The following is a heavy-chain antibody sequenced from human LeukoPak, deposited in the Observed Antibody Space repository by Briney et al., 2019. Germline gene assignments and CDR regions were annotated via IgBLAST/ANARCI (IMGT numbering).Heavy chain of an antibody. CDR2: ISGSGGST. J-gene: IGHJ4*02. Sequence: GRSLRLSCAASGFTFSSYAMSWVRQAPGKGLEWVSAISGSGGSTYYADSVKGRFTISRDNSKNTLYLQMNSLRAEDTAVYYCAKGSSSSSVVYFDYWGQGTLVTVSS. D-gene: IGHD6-6*01. CDR3: AKGSSSSSVVYFDY. CDR1: GFTFSSYA. V-gene: IGHV3-23*01.